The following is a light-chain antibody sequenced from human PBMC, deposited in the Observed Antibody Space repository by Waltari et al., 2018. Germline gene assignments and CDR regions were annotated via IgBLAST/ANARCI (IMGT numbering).Light chain of an antibody. CDR3: QQAKTFPHT. CDR2: GSS. CDR1: QYINNY. V-gene: IGKV1-12*01. Sequence: DIQMTQSPSSVSASVGDRVTITCRASQYINNYLAWYQQKPGKAPKLLMYGSSSLESGVPSRFSGSGSGADFTLTISSLQSEDFATYYCQQAKTFPHTFGGGTKVEVK. J-gene: IGKJ4*01.